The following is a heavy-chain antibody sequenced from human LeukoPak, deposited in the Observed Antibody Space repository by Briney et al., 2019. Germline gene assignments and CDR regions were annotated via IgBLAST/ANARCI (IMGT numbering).Heavy chain of an antibody. V-gene: IGHV1-46*01. Sequence: ASVKVSCEASGYTFTSYYMHWVRQAPGQGLEWMGIINPSGGSTSYAQKFQGRVTMTRDMSTSTVYMELSSLRSEDTAVYYCARSSLVRGVNISPWGQGTLVTVSS. J-gene: IGHJ5*02. CDR3: ARSSLVRGVNISP. CDR1: GYTFTSYY. D-gene: IGHD3-10*02. CDR2: INPSGGST.